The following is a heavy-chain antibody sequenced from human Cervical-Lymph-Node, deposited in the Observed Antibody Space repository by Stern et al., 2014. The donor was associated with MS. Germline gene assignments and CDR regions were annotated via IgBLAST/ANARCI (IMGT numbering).Heavy chain of an antibody. CDR3: ARDTSSPERSDW. V-gene: IGHV3-53*01. D-gene: IGHD1-1*01. Sequence: EVQLVESGGGVIQPGGSLRLSCTASGFTGSRDYMTWVRQAPGKGLEGVSLITIVGSTFYTDSVKGRFTISRDDSKNTVYLHMTSLRAEDTAMYYCARDTSSPERSDWWGQGTLVTVSS. CDR1: GFTGSRDY. CDR2: ITIVGST. J-gene: IGHJ4*02.